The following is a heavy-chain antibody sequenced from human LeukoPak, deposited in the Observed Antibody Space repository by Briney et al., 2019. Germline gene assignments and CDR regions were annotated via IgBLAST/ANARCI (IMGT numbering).Heavy chain of an antibody. CDR1: VGSLRGDNYS. J-gene: IGHJ4*02. V-gene: IGHV4-61*01. CDR2: IHHSGST. Sequence: PSVSLSLTCTVSVGSLRGDNYSWTWIRQPPGRGLEWIGNIHHSGSTNYNPSLKSRVTISVDTSKNQFSLRLSSVTAADTAMYYCALNGDSWGQGNLVTVSS. D-gene: IGHD2-8*01. CDR3: ALNGDS.